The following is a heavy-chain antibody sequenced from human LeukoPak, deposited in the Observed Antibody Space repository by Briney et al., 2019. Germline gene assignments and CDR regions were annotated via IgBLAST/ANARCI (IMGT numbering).Heavy chain of an antibody. J-gene: IGHJ3*02. CDR3: ARWAATSAFDI. V-gene: IGHV4-4*07. CDR2: IYTSGST. Sequence: NTSETLSLTCTVSSGTISTYYWTWIRQPAAKGLEWIGSIYTSGSTNYNPSLKSRVTMSVNTSKNLFSLKLSAVTAADTAIYYCARWAATSAFDIWGPGTMVTVSS. CDR1: SGTISTYY. D-gene: IGHD6-25*01.